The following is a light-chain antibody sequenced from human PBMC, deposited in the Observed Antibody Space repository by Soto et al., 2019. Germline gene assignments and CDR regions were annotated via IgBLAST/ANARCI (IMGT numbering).Light chain of an antibody. CDR3: QHRMNWPLT. Sequence: ELVLTQSPATLSLSPGERATLSCRASQSVSSYLLWYQQKPGQAHRLLIYDASNRATGIPARFSGSGSETDFTLTISSLEPEEFAVYYCQHRMNWPLTVGHGTRLEIK. CDR2: DAS. CDR1: QSVSSY. V-gene: IGKV3-11*01. J-gene: IGKJ5*01.